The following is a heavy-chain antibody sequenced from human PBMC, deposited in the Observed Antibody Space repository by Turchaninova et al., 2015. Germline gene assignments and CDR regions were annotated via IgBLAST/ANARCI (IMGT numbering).Heavy chain of an antibody. V-gene: IGHV2-26*01. CDR3: ARISMVRGQRINYYFGMDV. CDR2: IFSNDEK. CDR1: GLPPSKARIG. D-gene: IGHD3-10*01. Sequence: QVTLKESGPVPVKPTETLTPTGPGSGLPPSKARIGVSRNRQPPGKARELLAHIFSNDEKSYNTSLKSRLTISKDTSKSQVVLTVTNMDPVDTGTYYCARISMVRGQRINYYFGMDVWGQGTTVTVSS. J-gene: IGHJ6*02.